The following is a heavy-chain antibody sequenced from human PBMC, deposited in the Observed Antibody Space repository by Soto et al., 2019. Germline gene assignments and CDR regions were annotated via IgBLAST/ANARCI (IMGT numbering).Heavy chain of an antibody. CDR3: ARILCSSTSCYTFDY. J-gene: IGHJ4*02. Sequence: GGSLRLSCAASGFTFSSYWMSWVRQAPGKGLEWVANMRQDGSEKYYVDSVKGRFTISRDNAKNSLYLQMNSLRAEDTAVYYCARILCSSTSCYTFDYCGQGTLVTVSS. D-gene: IGHD2-2*02. CDR1: GFTFSSYW. CDR2: MRQDGSEK. V-gene: IGHV3-7*03.